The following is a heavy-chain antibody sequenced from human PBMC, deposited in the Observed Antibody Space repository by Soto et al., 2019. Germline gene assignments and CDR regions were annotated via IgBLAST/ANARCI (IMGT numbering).Heavy chain of an antibody. V-gene: IGHV5-51*01. J-gene: IGHJ5*02. D-gene: IGHD2-2*01. Sequence: GESLKISCKGSGYSFSNYWIGWVRQMPGKGLEWMGIIYPGDSDTRYSPSFQGQVTISADKSVSTAFLQWSSLKASDSGMYYCARQGSTRSDAFGLDPWGQGTLVTVSS. CDR3: ARQGSTRSDAFGLDP. CDR2: IYPGDSDT. CDR1: GYSFSNYW.